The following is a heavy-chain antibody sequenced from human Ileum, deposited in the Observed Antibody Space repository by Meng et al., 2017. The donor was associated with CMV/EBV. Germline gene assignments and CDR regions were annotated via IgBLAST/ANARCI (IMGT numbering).Heavy chain of an antibody. CDR2: IYSTGST. CDR1: GGSITSYY. V-gene: IGHV4-4*07. J-gene: IGHJ2*01. D-gene: IGHD6-13*01. CDR3: ARGPYSSTWNYWHFDL. Sequence: QVQLQESGPGLVKPSVXLSLTCSGXGGSITSYYWSWIRQPAGKGLEWIGRIYSTGSTNYKPNPSLKSRVTISIDTSKNQFSLKLTSVTAADTAVYYCARGPYSSTWNYWHFDLWGRGTLVTVSS.